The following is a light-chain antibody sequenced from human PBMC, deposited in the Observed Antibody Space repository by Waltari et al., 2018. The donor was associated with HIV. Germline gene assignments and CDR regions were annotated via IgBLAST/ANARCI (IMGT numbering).Light chain of an antibody. CDR1: RTNIGSNF. CDR2: KTN. V-gene: IGLV1-47*01. Sequence: QFVLPQPPSASGAPGQRVTISCSGGRTNIGSNFDYWYHQLPGTAPKLLISKTNQRPSGVPDRFSGSKSGSSASLTISGLRSEDEAVYYCASWDDILSSVIFGGGTKVTVL. J-gene: IGLJ2*01. CDR3: ASWDDILSSVI.